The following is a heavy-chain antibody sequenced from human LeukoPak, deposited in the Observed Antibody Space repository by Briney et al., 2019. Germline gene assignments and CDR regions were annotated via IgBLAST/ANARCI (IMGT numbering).Heavy chain of an antibody. CDR3: ARQLKYDYGDYWFDP. CDR2: IYPGDSDT. J-gene: IGHJ5*02. V-gene: IGHV5-51*01. Sequence: GESLKISCKASGNSFTSNWIGWVRQMPGKGLEWMGIIYPGDSDTRYSPSFQGQVTISADKSISTAYLQWSSLKASDTAMYYCARQLKYDYGDYWFDPWGQGTLVTVSS. D-gene: IGHD4-17*01. CDR1: GNSFTSNW.